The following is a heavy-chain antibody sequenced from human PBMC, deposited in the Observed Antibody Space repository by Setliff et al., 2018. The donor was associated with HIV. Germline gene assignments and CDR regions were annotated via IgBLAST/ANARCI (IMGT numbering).Heavy chain of an antibody. V-gene: IGHV1-3*01. CDR2: ISAGNGNT. Sequence: ASVKVSCKASGYTFSNYVMQWVRQAPGQRLEWMGWISAGNGNTKYSQTFQDRVTITRDTSASTVYMELGSLRSEDTAIYYCARGVVVVPAAIPSNWFDPWGQGTLVTVSS. J-gene: IGHJ5*02. D-gene: IGHD2-2*02. CDR3: ARGVVVVPAAIPSNWFDP. CDR1: GYTFSNYV.